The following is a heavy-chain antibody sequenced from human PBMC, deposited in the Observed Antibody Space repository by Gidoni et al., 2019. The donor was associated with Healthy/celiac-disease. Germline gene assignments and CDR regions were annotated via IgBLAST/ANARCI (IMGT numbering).Heavy chain of an antibody. CDR3: ARGRGYSYGPGFDY. CDR1: GGSVSSGSYY. Sequence: QVQLQESGPGLVKPSETLSLTCTVSGGSVSSGSYYWSWIRQPPGKGLEWIGYIYYSGSTNYNPSLKSRVTISVDTSKNQFSLKLSSVTAADTAVYYCARGRGYSYGPGFDYWGQGTLVTVSS. J-gene: IGHJ4*02. V-gene: IGHV4-61*01. CDR2: IYYSGST. D-gene: IGHD5-18*01.